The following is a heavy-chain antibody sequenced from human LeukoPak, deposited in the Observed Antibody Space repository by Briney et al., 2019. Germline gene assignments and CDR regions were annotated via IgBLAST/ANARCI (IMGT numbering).Heavy chain of an antibody. V-gene: IGHV3-11*01. J-gene: IGHJ3*02. CDR3: ARTAYYYDSSGYDDAFDI. CDR2: ISRSGSII. CDR1: GFTFSDYY. Sequence: GSLRLSCAASGFTFSDYYMSWIRQAPGKGLEWVSHISRSGSIIYNADSVKGRFTISRDNAKNSPYLQMNSLRAEDTAVYYCARTAYYYDSSGYDDAFDIWGQGTMVTVSS. D-gene: IGHD3-22*01.